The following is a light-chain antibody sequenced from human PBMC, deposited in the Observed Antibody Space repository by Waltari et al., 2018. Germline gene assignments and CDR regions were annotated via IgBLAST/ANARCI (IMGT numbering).Light chain of an antibody. CDR1: QSLLHSDRTTY. CDR3: MEGKHLPRA. Sequence: DPVMTQTPLSLSVTPGQPASISCKSSQSLLHSDRTTYLYWYVQKAGQSPRLLMYEVSTRFSGVPDRFSGSGSGTDFTLKISRVEAEDVGVYCCMEGKHLPRAFGQGTKLEIK. CDR2: EVS. V-gene: IGKV2-29*02. J-gene: IGKJ2*01.